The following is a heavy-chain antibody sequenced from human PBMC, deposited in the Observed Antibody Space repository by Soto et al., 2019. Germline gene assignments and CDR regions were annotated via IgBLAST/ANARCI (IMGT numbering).Heavy chain of an antibody. D-gene: IGHD3-3*01. CDR1: GFTFSRHG. CDR3: ATWVSDQYDFSGRLHY. CDR2: VAFDGSIR. J-gene: IGHJ4*02. V-gene: IGHV3-33*05. Sequence: QVQLVESGGGVVQPGTSLRLSCAASGFTFSRHGMHWVRQAPGKGLEWLASVAFDGSIRYYGGSVNGRFTISRDNSMNTLYLKMNSLRAEDTAVYYCATWVSDQYDFSGRLHYWGQGTLVTVSS.